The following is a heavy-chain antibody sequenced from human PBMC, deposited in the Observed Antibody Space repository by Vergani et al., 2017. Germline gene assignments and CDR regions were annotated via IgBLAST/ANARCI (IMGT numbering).Heavy chain of an antibody. J-gene: IGHJ4*02. V-gene: IGHV3-48*03. D-gene: IGHD4-11*01. CDR3: AREGGVYSNGGYAY. Sequence: EVQLVESGGGLVQPGGSLRLSCAASGFTFSSFEMNWVRQAPGKGLEWVSYISSSGSTIYYADSVKGRFTISRDNAKNSLYLQMNSLRAEDTAVYYCAREGGVYSNGGYAYWGQGTLVTVSS. CDR1: GFTFSSFE. CDR2: ISSSGSTI.